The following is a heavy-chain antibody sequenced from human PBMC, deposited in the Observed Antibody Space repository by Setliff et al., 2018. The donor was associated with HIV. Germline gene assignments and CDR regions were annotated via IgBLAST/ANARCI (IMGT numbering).Heavy chain of an antibody. CDR1: EFTFSSYA. CDR2: ILYDGRSQ. J-gene: IGHJ4*02. V-gene: IGHV3-33*01. CDR3: TRGRKELLFSRRDTGFDY. D-gene: IGHD1-7*01. Sequence: GGSLRLSCAASEFTFSSYAMHWVRQGSGKGLEWVAAILYDGRSQYYTDSVKGRFTISRDNSKNTLFLQMNSLRTEDTGVYYCTRGRKELLFSRRDTGFDYWGQGTLVTVSS.